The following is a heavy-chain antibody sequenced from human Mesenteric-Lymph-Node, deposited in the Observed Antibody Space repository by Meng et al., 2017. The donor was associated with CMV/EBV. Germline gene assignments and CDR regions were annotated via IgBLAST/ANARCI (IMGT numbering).Heavy chain of an antibody. J-gene: IGHJ4*02. V-gene: IGHV3-23*03. D-gene: IGHD1-26*01. Sequence: ESLKISCGTSGFMFSIYWMSWVRQAPGKGLEWVSVIYSGGVTTYSADSVKGRFTISRDNSKNTLYLQMNSLRGEDTAIYYCAKVVGATLDYWGQGTLVTVSS. CDR3: AKVVGATLDY. CDR1: GFMFSIYW. CDR2: IYSGGVTT.